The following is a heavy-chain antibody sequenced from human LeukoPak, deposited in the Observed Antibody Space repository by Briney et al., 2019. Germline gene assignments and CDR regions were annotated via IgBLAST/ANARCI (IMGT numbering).Heavy chain of an antibody. D-gene: IGHD2-15*01. CDR1: GFTFDNYA. V-gene: IGHV3-9*01. CDR3: AKSGRYCSGGSCYYFDY. CDR2: ISWNSGSI. J-gene: IGHJ4*02. Sequence: GGSLRLSCTASGFTFDNYAMHWVRQTPGKGLEWVSGISWNSGSIDYADSVKGRFSISRDNAKNSLYLQMNSLRAEDTALYYCAKSGRYCSGGSCYYFDYWGQGTLVIVS.